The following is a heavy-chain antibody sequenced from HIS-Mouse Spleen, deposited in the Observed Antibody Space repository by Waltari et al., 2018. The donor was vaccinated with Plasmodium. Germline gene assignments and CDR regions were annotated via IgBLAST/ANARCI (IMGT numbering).Heavy chain of an antibody. D-gene: IGHD1-7*01. Sequence: QLQLQESGPGLAKPSETLSLTCTLSGGSISSRSYYWGWTRQPPGKGLEWIGSIYYSGSTYYNPSLKSRVTISVDTSKNQFSLKLSSVTAADTAVYYCARDRITGTSYFDYWGQGTLVTVSS. J-gene: IGHJ4*02. V-gene: IGHV4-39*07. CDR1: GGSISSRSYY. CDR2: IYYSGST. CDR3: ARDRITGTSYFDY.